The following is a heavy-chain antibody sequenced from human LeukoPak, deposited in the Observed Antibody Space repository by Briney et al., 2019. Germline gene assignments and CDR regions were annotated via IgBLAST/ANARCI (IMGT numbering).Heavy chain of an antibody. D-gene: IGHD3-22*01. CDR1: GFTFSSYA. CDR2: ISGSGGST. Sequence: GGSLRLSCAASGFTFSSYAMSWVRQAPGKGLEWVSAISGSGGSTYYADSVKGRFTISRDNSKNTLYLQMNSLRAEDTAVYYCAKVAATYYYDSSGYSDYWGQGTLVTDSS. J-gene: IGHJ4*02. V-gene: IGHV3-23*01. CDR3: AKVAATYYYDSSGYSDY.